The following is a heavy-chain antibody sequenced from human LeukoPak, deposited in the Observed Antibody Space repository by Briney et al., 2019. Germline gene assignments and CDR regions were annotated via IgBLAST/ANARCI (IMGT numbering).Heavy chain of an antibody. Sequence: PGGSLRLSCVVSGFSFSTYAMSWVRQAPGKGLEWVSGISSNGKDTYDADSVKGRFTISRDNSKNTLFLQMDSLRVEDTAIYYCARESGGDWGYFDDWGQGTLVTVSS. CDR1: GFSFSTYA. V-gene: IGHV3-23*01. J-gene: IGHJ4*02. D-gene: IGHD2-21*02. CDR2: ISSNGKDT. CDR3: ARESGGDWGYFDD.